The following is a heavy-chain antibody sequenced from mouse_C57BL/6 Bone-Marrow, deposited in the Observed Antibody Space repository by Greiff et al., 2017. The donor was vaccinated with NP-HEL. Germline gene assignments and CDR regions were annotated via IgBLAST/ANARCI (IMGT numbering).Heavy chain of an antibody. J-gene: IGHJ4*01. V-gene: IGHV5-6*01. D-gene: IGHD1-1*01. CDR3: AIHYYGSSPYYYAMDY. CDR1: GFTFSSYG. Sequence: EVHLVESGGDLVKPGGSLKLSCAASGFTFSSYGMSWVRQTPDKRLEWVATISSGGSYTYYPDSVTGRFTISRDNAKNTLYLQMSSLKSEDTAMYYCAIHYYGSSPYYYAMDYWGQGTSVTVSS. CDR2: ISSGGSYT.